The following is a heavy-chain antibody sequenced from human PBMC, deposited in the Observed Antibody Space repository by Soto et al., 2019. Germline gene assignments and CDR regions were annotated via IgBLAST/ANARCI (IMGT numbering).Heavy chain of an antibody. Sequence: LSLTCTVSCGSISSYYWSWIRQPPGKGLEWIGYIYYSGSTNYNPSLKSRVTISVDTSKNQFSLKLSSVTAADTAVYYCARRSSIAARGHNWFDPWGQGTLVTVSS. V-gene: IGHV4-59*01. J-gene: IGHJ5*02. CDR1: CGSISSYY. CDR2: IYYSGST. D-gene: IGHD6-6*01. CDR3: ARRSSIAARGHNWFDP.